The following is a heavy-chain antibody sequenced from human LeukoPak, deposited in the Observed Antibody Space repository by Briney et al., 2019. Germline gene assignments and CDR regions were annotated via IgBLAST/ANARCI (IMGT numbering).Heavy chain of an antibody. Sequence: PSETLSLTCAVSGGSISSGGYSWSWIRQPPGKGLEWIGYIYHSGSTYYNPSLKSRVTISVDRSKNQFSLKLSSVTAADTAVYYCANSYSGSYRGRDYWGQGTLVTVSS. V-gene: IGHV4-30-2*01. CDR1: GGSISSGGYS. CDR2: IYHSGST. CDR3: ANSYSGSYRGRDY. D-gene: IGHD1-26*01. J-gene: IGHJ4*02.